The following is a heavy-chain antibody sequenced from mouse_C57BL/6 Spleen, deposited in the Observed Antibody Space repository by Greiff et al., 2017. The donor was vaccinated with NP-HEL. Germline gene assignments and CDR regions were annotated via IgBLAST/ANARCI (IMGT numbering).Heavy chain of an antibody. J-gene: IGHJ1*03. Sequence: QVQLKQSGPELVKPGASVKLSCKASGYTFTSYAINWVKQRPGQGLEWIGWIYPRDGSTRYNEKFKGKATLTVDTSSSTAYMQLHSLTSEDSAVYFCARAHYGSSYPWYFDVWGTGTTVTVSS. V-gene: IGHV1-85*01. CDR3: ARAHYGSSYPWYFDV. CDR2: IYPRDGST. CDR1: GYTFTSYA. D-gene: IGHD1-1*01.